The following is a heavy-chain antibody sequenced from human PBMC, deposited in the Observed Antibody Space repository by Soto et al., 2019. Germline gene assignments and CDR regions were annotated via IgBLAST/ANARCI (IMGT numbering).Heavy chain of an antibody. CDR1: GGSFSGYY. CDR2: INHSGSP. J-gene: IGHJ6*02. D-gene: IGHD3-3*01. V-gene: IGHV4-34*01. Sequence: QVQLQQWGAGLLKPSETLSLTCAVYGGSFSGYYWNWIRQPPGKGLEWIGEINHSGSPNYNPSLKSRGTISVDTSKSPFCLKLSSMSAADTAVYYCTRRYDFWSGPADYYHYGMDVWGQGTTVTVSS. CDR3: TRRYDFWSGPADYYHYGMDV.